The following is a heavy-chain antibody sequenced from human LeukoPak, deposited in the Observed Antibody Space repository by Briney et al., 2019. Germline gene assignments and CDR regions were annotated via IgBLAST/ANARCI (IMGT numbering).Heavy chain of an antibody. D-gene: IGHD6-25*01. V-gene: IGHV4-34*01. CDR3: ARGATAHFDS. CDR2: INHSGST. CDR1: GGSFSGYY. Sequence: PSETLSLTCAVYGGSFSGYYWSWIRQPPGKGLEWIGEINHSGSTNYNPSLKSRVTISVDTSKNQFSLKLSSVTPEDTAVYYCARGATAHFDSWGQGTLVTVSS. J-gene: IGHJ4*02.